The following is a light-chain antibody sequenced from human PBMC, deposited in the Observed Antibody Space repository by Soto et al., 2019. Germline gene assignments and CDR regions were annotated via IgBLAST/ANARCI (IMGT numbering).Light chain of an antibody. Sequence: EIVLTQSPGTLSLSPGEGATLSCRASQSVARNYLAWFQKKPGQPPRLLISGASRRVTGILEKFSGSGSGTAFTLAISSLEPEDSAVCFCQQYAESPITFGQGTRLEIK. J-gene: IGKJ5*01. CDR1: QSVARNY. CDR2: GAS. V-gene: IGKV3-20*01. CDR3: QQYAESPIT.